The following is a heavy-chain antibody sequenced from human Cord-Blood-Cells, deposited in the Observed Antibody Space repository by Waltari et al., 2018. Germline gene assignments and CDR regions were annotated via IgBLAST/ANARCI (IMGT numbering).Heavy chain of an antibody. V-gene: IGHV3-15*01. D-gene: IGHD2-15*01. Sequence: EVQLVESGGGLVKPGGSLRLSCAASGFTFSNAWMSWVRQAPGKGLEWVGRIKSKTDGGTTDYAAPVKGRFTISREDSKNTLYLQMNSLKTEDTAVYYCTTEGIVVVVAATPGWFDPWGQGTLVTVSS. CDR2: IKSKTDGGTT. J-gene: IGHJ5*02. CDR3: TTEGIVVVVAATPGWFDP. CDR1: GFTFSNAW.